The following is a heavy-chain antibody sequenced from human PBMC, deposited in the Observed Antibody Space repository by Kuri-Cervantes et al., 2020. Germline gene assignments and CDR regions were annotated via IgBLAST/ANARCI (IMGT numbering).Heavy chain of an antibody. V-gene: IGHV4-34*01. CDR3: ARVNYNSGSVDY. CDR2: INHSGST. J-gene: IGHJ4*02. CDR1: GFAFSNAW. D-gene: IGHD3-10*01. Sequence: ESLKISCAASGFAFSNAWMSWVRQAPGKGLEWIGEINHSGSTNCNPSLKSRVTISVDTSKNQLSLRVSSVTAADTAVYYCARVNYNSGSVDYWGQGTLVTVSS.